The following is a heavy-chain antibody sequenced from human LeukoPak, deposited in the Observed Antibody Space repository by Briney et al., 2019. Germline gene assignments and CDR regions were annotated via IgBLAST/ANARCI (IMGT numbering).Heavy chain of an antibody. J-gene: IGHJ4*02. CDR3: ARIHSGSILDS. CDR2: ISAYNGNT. Sequence: GASVKVSCKASGYIFTGYYIHWVRQAPGQGLEWMGWISAYNGNTNYAQKLQGRVTMTTDTSTGTAYMELRSLRSDDTAVYFCARIHSGSILDSWGQGTLVTVSS. D-gene: IGHD1-26*01. V-gene: IGHV1-18*04. CDR1: GYIFTGYY.